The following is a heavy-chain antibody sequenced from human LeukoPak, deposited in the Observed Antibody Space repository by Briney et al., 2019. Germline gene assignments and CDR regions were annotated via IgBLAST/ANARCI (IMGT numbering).Heavy chain of an antibody. CDR2: ISGSGGST. D-gene: IGHD6-13*01. CDR1: GFTFSSYA. J-gene: IGHJ4*02. CDR3: AKDLDGWSSSWYEDFDD. Sequence: GGSLRLSCAASGFTFSSYAMGWVRQAPGKRLEWVSAISGSGGSTDYADSVKGRFTISRDNSKNTLYLQMNSLRAEDTAVYYCAKDLDGWSSSWYEDFDDWGQGTLVTVSS. V-gene: IGHV3-23*01.